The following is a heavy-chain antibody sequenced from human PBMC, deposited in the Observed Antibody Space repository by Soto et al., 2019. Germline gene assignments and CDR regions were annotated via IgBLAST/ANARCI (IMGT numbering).Heavy chain of an antibody. J-gene: IGHJ4*02. CDR2: IYYSGST. V-gene: IGHV4-61*01. Sequence: QVQLQKSGPGLVKPSETLSLTCTVSGGSVSSGSYYWSWIRQPPGKGLEWIGYIYYSGSTNYNPSLKSRVTISVDTSKNQFSLKLSSVTAADTAVYYCARGVRYDFWSGYYLFDYWGQGTLVTVSS. CDR3: ARGVRYDFWSGYYLFDY. CDR1: GGSVSSGSYY. D-gene: IGHD3-3*01.